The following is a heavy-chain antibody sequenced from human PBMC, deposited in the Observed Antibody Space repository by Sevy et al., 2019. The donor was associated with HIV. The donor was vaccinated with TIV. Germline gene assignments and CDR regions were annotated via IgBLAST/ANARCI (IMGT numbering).Heavy chain of an antibody. V-gene: IGHV1-18*01. CDR1: GYRFMSYG. CDR3: ARAPSGSQGPGQYFHY. CDR2: ISTFNGDT. Sequence: ASVKVSCKTSGYRFMSYGISWVRQAPGQGLEWMGWISTFNGDTNAAPKVQGRVTMTTDTSTSTGYMELRSLRSDDTAVYYCARAPSGSQGPGQYFHYWGQGTLVTVSS. J-gene: IGHJ1*01. D-gene: IGHD1-26*01.